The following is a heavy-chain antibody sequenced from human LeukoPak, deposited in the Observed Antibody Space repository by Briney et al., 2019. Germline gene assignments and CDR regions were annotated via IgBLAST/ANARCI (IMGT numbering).Heavy chain of an antibody. V-gene: IGHV3-23*01. J-gene: IGHJ4*02. D-gene: IGHD5-24*01. CDR2: ISNIGDNT. CDR1: GFTFSSYA. CDR3: AKERWLQLGSYFDS. Sequence: GGSLRLSCAASGFTFSSYAMSWVRQAPGKGLEWVSAISNIGDNTDYADSVKGRFTITRDNSKKIVNLQLNSLRAEDTAVYYCAKERWLQLGSYFDSWGQGTLVTVSS.